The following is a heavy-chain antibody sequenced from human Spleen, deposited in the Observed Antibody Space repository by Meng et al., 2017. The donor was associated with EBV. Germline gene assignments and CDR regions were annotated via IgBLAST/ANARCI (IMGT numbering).Heavy chain of an antibody. V-gene: IGHV2-5*02. CDR3: ARHLSSLGSVPFDS. J-gene: IGHJ4*02. D-gene: IGHD2-15*01. CDR1: GFSLSTSGVG. CDR2: IYWDDDK. Sequence: QTTLNEAAPTLVKPTQTLTLTCTLSGFSLSTSGVGVGWIRQPPGKALEWLALIYWDDDKRYSPSLKSRLTITKDTSKNQVVLTMTNMDPVDTATYYCARHLSSLGSVPFDSWGQGTLVTVSS.